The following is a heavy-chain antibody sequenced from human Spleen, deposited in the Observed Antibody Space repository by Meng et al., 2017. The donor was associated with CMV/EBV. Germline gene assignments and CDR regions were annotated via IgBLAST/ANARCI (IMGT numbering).Heavy chain of an antibody. D-gene: IGHD3-3*01. Sequence: STSGVGVGWIRQPPGKALEWLALIYWNDDKRYSPSLKSRLTITKDTSKNQVVLTMTNMDPVDTATYYCAHSPPAIFGVVMKKYFDYWGQGTLVTVSS. CDR1: STSGVG. J-gene: IGHJ4*02. V-gene: IGHV2-5*01. CDR2: IYWNDDK. CDR3: AHSPPAIFGVVMKKYFDY.